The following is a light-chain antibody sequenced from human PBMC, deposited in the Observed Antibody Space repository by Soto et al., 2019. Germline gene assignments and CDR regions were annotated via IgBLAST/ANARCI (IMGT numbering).Light chain of an antibody. V-gene: IGKV1-39*01. CDR2: SAS. Sequence: DIQVTQSPPSLSASVGDRVTITCRASQYIGNYLTWYQHKPGKAPQLLIYSASTLQIGVPSRFSGSVSGTDFTLTITTLHPDDFASYYCQSNYILPWTFGQGTKVETK. J-gene: IGKJ1*01. CDR3: QSNYILPWT. CDR1: QYIGNY.